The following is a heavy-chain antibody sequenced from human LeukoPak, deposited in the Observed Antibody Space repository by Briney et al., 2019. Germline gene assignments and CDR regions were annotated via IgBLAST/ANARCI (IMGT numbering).Heavy chain of an antibody. CDR1: GYTFTNYY. CDR3: VPSANYYYFDY. CDR2: INPKSGGT. Sequence: ASVKVSCKASGYTFTNYYMHWVRQAPGLGFEWMGWINPKSGGTSYPQKFQGRLTMTRDTSISTAYMELSRLRSDHTAVYYCVPSANYYYFDYWGQGTLVTVSS. J-gene: IGHJ4*02. D-gene: IGHD4/OR15-4a*01. V-gene: IGHV1-2*02.